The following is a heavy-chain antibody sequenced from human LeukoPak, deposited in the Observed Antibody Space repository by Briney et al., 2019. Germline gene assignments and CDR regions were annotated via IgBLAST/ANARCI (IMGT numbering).Heavy chain of an antibody. Sequence: SQTLSLTCAVYGGSSSGYYWSWIRQPPGKGLEWIGEINHSGSTTYNASLKSRVTISVDTSKNQFSLKLSSVTAADTAVYYCARGSVNYCSSTSCSGAFDIWGQGTMVTVSS. V-gene: IGHV4-34*01. D-gene: IGHD2-2*01. CDR3: ARGSVNYCSSTSCSGAFDI. J-gene: IGHJ3*02. CDR1: GGSSSGYY. CDR2: INHSGST.